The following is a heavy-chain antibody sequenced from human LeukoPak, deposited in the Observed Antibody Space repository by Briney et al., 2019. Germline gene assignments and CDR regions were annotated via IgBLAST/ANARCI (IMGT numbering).Heavy chain of an antibody. Sequence: PGGSLRLSCAASGFTFDDYAMHWVRQAPGKGLEWVSGISWNSGSIGYADSVKGRFTISRDNAKNSLYLQMNSLRAEDTAVYYCARGVCSSTSCYGDWGQGTLVTVSS. J-gene: IGHJ4*02. CDR2: ISWNSGSI. D-gene: IGHD2-2*01. CDR3: ARGVCSSTSCYGD. V-gene: IGHV3-9*01. CDR1: GFTFDDYA.